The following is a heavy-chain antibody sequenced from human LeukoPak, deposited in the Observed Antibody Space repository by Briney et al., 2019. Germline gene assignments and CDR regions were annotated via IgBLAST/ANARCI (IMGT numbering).Heavy chain of an antibody. CDR2: ISAYNGNT. J-gene: IGHJ5*02. CDR3: ARSMYYFGSGTQNFFDP. Sequence: ASVKVSCKASGYTFTSYGISWVRQAPGQGLVWMGWISAYNGNTNYAQKFQGRVTMTTDTSTSTAYMELRSLRSDDTALYYCARSMYYFGSGTQNFFDPWGRGTLVTVSS. D-gene: IGHD3-10*01. V-gene: IGHV1-18*01. CDR1: GYTFTSYG.